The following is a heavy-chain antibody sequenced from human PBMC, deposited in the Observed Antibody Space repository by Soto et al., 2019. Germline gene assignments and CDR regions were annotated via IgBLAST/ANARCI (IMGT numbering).Heavy chain of an antibody. CDR2: IGGSGDRT. D-gene: IGHD2-8*01. J-gene: IGHJ4*02. CDR1: GFTFSKFG. CDR3: AKYVALMVYAGGNYFDY. Sequence: EVLPLESGGDLVQPGGSLTLSCAASGFTFSKFGMSWVRQAPGKGLEWVSAIGGSGDRTYYADSVKGRFTISRDNSRNTLYLQMNSLRAEDTAVYFCAKYVALMVYAGGNYFDYWGQGTLLTVSS. V-gene: IGHV3-23*01.